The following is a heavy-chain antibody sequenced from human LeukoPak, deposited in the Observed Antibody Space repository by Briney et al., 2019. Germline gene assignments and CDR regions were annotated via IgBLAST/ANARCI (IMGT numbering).Heavy chain of an antibody. Sequence: SETLSLTCTVSGGSISSSSYYWGWIRQPPGKGLEWIGSIYYSGSTYYNPSLKSRVTISVDTSKNQFSLKLSSVTAADTAVYYCAVVLLWFGELLRFDPWGQGTLVTVSS. J-gene: IGHJ5*02. CDR1: GGSISSSSYY. CDR2: IYYSGST. D-gene: IGHD3-10*01. CDR3: AVVLLWFGELLRFDP. V-gene: IGHV4-39*07.